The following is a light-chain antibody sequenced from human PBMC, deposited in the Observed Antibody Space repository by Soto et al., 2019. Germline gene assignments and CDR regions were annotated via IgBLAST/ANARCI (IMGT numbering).Light chain of an antibody. CDR3: SSYAGINNLGV. Sequence: QSALTQPPSASGSPGQSVTISCTGTSSDVGGCKYVSWYQQHPGKAPKLMIFEVNKRPSGVPDRFSGSKSGNTASLTVSGLQAEDEAVYYCSSYAGINNLGVFGTGTKVTVL. V-gene: IGLV2-8*01. CDR2: EVN. CDR1: SSDVGGCKY. J-gene: IGLJ1*01.